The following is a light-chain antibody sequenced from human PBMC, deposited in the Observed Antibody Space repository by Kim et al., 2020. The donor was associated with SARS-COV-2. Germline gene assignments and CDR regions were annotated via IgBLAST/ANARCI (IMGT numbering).Light chain of an antibody. CDR2: GAS. Sequence: FRGERAPLSCRASQSVNSYLAWYQQRPGQAPSLLIYGASNRATGVPARFSGSGSETDFTLTISNLEPEDFAVYYCQQRSNWPPLTFGGGTKVDIK. CDR1: QSVNSY. V-gene: IGKV3-11*01. J-gene: IGKJ4*01. CDR3: QQRSNWPPLT.